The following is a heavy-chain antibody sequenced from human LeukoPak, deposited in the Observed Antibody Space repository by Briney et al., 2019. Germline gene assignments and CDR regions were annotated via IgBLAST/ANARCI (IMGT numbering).Heavy chain of an antibody. CDR2: IYWDDNK. V-gene: IGHV2-5*02. CDR3: AHYGDYRFLYYFYH. D-gene: IGHD4-17*01. J-gene: IGHJ4*02. CDR1: GSSLTTTGVG. Sequence: SRPTLLNPTQTLTLTRSFSGSSLTTTGVGVGWVRQPPGKALEGLALIYWDDNKLYSPSLKSRLTITKDTSKNQVVLTITNMDCVDTTTYYCAHYGDYRFLYYFYHCGQGTLVTVSS.